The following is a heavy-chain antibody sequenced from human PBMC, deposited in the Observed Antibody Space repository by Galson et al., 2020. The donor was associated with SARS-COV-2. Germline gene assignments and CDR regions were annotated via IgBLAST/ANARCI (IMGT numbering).Heavy chain of an antibody. D-gene: IGHD3-3*01. Sequence: GESLKISCKASGYTFTDYYMHWVRLAPGQGLEWLGWVKPKSGGTDYAQTFQGRVSMTSDTSISTVYMELSGLTSDDSAVYYCARDRRGVGSAAWFDPWGQGTLVTVSS. CDR1: GYTFTDYY. CDR3: ARDRRGVGSAAWFDP. J-gene: IGHJ5*02. CDR2: VKPKSGGT. V-gene: IGHV1-2*02.